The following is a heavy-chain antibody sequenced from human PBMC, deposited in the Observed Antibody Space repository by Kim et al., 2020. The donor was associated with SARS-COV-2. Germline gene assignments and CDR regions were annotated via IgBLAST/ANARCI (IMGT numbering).Heavy chain of an antibody. V-gene: IGHV3-7*03. CDR3: AKMVDYGDAFDY. Sequence: YYVDSVNVRFTISRDNATNSLYLQMYSLRGEDTAVYYCAKMVDYGDAFDYWGQGTLVTVSS. D-gene: IGHD4-17*01. J-gene: IGHJ4*02.